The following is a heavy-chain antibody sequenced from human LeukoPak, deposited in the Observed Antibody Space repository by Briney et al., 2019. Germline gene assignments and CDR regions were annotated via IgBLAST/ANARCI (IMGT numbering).Heavy chain of an antibody. Sequence: PSETLSLTCTVSGGSIYTYYWTWIRHPAGEGLEWMGRIYNNGRTNYNPSIKSRVTMSVDTSKFQFSVRLSSVTAADTAVYYCARVRERDYIWGTSRYYYYYMDVWGKGTTVTVSS. D-gene: IGHD3-16*02. CDR3: ARVRERDYIWGTSRYYYYYMDV. CDR2: IYNNGRT. J-gene: IGHJ6*03. CDR1: GGSIYTYY. V-gene: IGHV4-4*07.